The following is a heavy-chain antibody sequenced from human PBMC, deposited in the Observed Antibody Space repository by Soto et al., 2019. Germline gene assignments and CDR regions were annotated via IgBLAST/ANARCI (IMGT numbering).Heavy chain of an antibody. J-gene: IGHJ4*02. CDR3: ARDSYGGGWYETYYFDY. V-gene: IGHV3-33*01. CDR2: IWYDGSNK. D-gene: IGHD6-19*01. Sequence: GGSLRLSCAASGFTFSSYGMHWVRQAPGKGLEWVAVIWYDGSNKYYADSVKGRFTISRDNSKNTLYLQMNSLRAEDTAVYYCARDSYGGGWYETYYFDYWGQGTLVTVSS. CDR1: GFTFSSYG.